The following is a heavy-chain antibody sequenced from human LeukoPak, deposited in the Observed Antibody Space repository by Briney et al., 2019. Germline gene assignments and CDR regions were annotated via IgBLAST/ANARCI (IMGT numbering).Heavy chain of an antibody. CDR3: ATGYSTGWPPYY. D-gene: IGHD6-19*01. CDR1: GFTFDDYA. Sequence: GRSLRLSCAASGFTFDDYAMHWVRHAPGKGLEWVSGISWNSGSIGYADSVKGRFTISRDNAKTSLYLQMNSLRAEDTALYYCATGYSTGWPPYYWGQGTLVTVSS. CDR2: ISWNSGSI. J-gene: IGHJ4*02. V-gene: IGHV3-9*01.